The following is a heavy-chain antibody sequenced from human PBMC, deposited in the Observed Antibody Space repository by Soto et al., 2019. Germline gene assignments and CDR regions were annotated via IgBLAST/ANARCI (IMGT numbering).Heavy chain of an antibody. CDR2: INAGNGNT. Sequence: GASVKVSCKASGYTLTSYAMHWVRQAPGQRLEWMGWINAGNGNTKYSQKFQGRVTITRDTSASTAYMELSSLRSEDTAVYYCARSPITIFGVVIIGKYGMDVWGQGTTVTVSS. V-gene: IGHV1-3*01. J-gene: IGHJ6*02. CDR1: GYTLTSYA. CDR3: ARSPITIFGVVIIGKYGMDV. D-gene: IGHD3-3*01.